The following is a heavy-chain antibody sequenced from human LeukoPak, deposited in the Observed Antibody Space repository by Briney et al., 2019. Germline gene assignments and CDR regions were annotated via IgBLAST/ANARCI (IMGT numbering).Heavy chain of an antibody. V-gene: IGHV3-66*01. D-gene: IGHD6-6*01. CDR3: ARGWSSSSYFGY. CDR2: ISSGGST. J-gene: IGHJ4*02. CDR1: GITVSAHY. Sequence: GGSLRLSCAASGITVSAHYWNWVRQAPGKGLEWVSVISSGGSTSYADSVKGRFTISRDNSKNTLYLQMNSLRAEDTAVYYCARGWSSSSYFGYWGQGTLVTVSS.